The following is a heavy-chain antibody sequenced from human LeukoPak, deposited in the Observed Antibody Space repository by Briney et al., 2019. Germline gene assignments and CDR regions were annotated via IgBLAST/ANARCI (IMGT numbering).Heavy chain of an antibody. V-gene: IGHV3-23*01. CDR3: AKKRDYVVRGVISSVIGTDFDY. Sequence: GGSLRLSCAASGFTFSSYAMNWVRQAPGKGLEWVSTISDRGGSTYYADSVKGRFTISRDSSKNTLYLQMNSLRAEDTAVYYCAKKRDYVVRGVISSVIGTDFDYWGQGTLVTVSS. CDR1: GFTFSSYA. J-gene: IGHJ4*02. CDR2: ISDRGGST. D-gene: IGHD3-10*01.